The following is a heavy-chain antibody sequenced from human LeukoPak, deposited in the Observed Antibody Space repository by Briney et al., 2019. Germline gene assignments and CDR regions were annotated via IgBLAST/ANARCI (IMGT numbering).Heavy chain of an antibody. J-gene: IGHJ3*01. D-gene: IGHD3-22*01. CDR1: GYSFTNYW. CDR2: IYPGDSAT. Sequence: AESLQISCKGSGYSFTNYWIGWVRQMPGKGLEWMGIIYPGDSATRYSPSFQGQVTISADKSISAAYLQWSSLKASDTAMYYCARLRDSGGFYRHALDFWGQGTMVTVSS. V-gene: IGHV5-51*01. CDR3: ARLRDSGGFYRHALDF.